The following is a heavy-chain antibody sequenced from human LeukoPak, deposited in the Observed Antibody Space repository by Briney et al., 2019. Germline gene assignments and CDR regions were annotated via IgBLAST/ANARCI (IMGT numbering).Heavy chain of an antibody. CDR3: ARSIGVAGTSPYFDY. J-gene: IGHJ4*02. CDR1: GGSIYSYY. V-gene: IGHV4-59*01. D-gene: IGHD6-19*01. Sequence: SSETLSLTCTVSGGSIYSYYWSWIRQPPGKGLEGIGYIYNSGSTNYNPSLKSRVTISVDTSKNQVSLKLSSVTAADTAVYYCARSIGVAGTSPYFDYWGQGTLVTVSS. CDR2: IYNSGST.